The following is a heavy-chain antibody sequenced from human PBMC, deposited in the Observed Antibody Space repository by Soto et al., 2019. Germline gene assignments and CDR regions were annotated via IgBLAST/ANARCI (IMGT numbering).Heavy chain of an antibody. CDR2: ISPYDGNT. CDR1: GYTFTYYG. D-gene: IGHD1-26*01. V-gene: IGHV1-18*04. Sequence: QVQLEQSGAEVKKPGASVKVSCKASGYTFTYYGISWVRQAAGQGLEWLGWISPYDGNTTYAQRLQDRITMTTDTSMSTAYLELRRLRFDDTAVYYCAREAGSGSSYPENYWGQGTLFTVS. CDR3: AREAGSGSSYPENY. J-gene: IGHJ4*02.